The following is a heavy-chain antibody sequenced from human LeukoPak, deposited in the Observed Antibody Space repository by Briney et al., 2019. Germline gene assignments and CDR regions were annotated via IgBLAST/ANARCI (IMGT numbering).Heavy chain of an antibody. Sequence: SETLSLTCTVSGGSISSSSYYWGWIRQPPGKGLEWIGSIYYSGSTYYNPSLKSRVTISVDTSKNQFSLKLSSVTAADTAVYYCAREGEFGDSMGSFDYWGQGTLVTVSS. J-gene: IGHJ4*02. CDR1: GGSISSSSYY. V-gene: IGHV4-39*07. D-gene: IGHD3-10*01. CDR3: AREGEFGDSMGSFDY. CDR2: IYYSGST.